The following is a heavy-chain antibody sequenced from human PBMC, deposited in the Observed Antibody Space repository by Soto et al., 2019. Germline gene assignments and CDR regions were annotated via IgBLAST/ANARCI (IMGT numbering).Heavy chain of an antibody. CDR3: ARWWSGSRQGFDP. Sequence: QVQLQESGPGLVKPSQTLSLTCTVSGGSISSGDYYWSWIRQHPGKGLEWIGYIYYNGSTYYNPSLKSRVTISVDTSKSQFSLKRSSVTAADTAVYYCARWWSGSRQGFDPWGQGTLVTVSS. CDR2: IYYNGST. CDR1: GGSISSGDYY. D-gene: IGHD3-3*01. V-gene: IGHV4-31*03. J-gene: IGHJ5*02.